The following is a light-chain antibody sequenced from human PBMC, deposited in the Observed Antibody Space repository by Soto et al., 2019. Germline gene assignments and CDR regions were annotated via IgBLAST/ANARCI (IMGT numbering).Light chain of an antibody. V-gene: IGKV2-24*01. CDR2: MVS. CDR1: QSLVHSNGNTY. J-gene: IGKJ4*01. CDR3: MQATQFPLT. Sequence: DIVMTQNPLSPVTLGQPASISCRSSQSLVHSNGNTYLSWLQQRPGQPPRVLIYMVSNRFSGVPDRFSGSGAGTDFTLKISRVEPEDVGVYYCMQATQFPLTFGGGTKVELK.